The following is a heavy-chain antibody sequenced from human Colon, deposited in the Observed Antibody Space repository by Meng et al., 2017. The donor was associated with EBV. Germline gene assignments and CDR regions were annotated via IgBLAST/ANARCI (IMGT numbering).Heavy chain of an antibody. J-gene: IGHJ5*02. V-gene: IGHV4-30-2*01. CDR1: GDSITSGDYS. CDR2: IYHGVNI. CDR3: ARDTRRGGGWFDP. D-gene: IGHD3-10*01. Sequence: ESGLGLLRPSPTLSLTCAVSGDSITSGDYSWTWIRQPPGKGLEWICYIYHGVNIYYTPSLRSRVTISVDKSRNQFSLKLTSVSAADTAVYYCARDTRRGGGWFDPWGQGTLVTVSS.